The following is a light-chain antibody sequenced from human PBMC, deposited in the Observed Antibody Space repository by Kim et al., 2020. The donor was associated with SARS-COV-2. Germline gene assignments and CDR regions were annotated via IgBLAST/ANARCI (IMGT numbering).Light chain of an antibody. J-gene: IGKJ1*01. CDR1: QSISSSY. V-gene: IGKV3-20*01. CDR2: GTS. Sequence: TPGERVTLACRASQSISSSYLAWYQQKPGQAPRLLIFGTSSRTTGIPDRFSGSGSGTDFTLTISRLEPEDFAVYYCQQYGSSPRTFGQGTKVDIK. CDR3: QQYGSSPRT.